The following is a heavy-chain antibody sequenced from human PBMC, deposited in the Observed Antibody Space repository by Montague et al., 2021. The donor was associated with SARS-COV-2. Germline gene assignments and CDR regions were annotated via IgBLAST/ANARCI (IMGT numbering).Heavy chain of an antibody. CDR3: VWVRYCGSGTCLGMDV. V-gene: IGHV4-34*12. CDR2: IIHSAST. CDR1: GDSFSGYY. D-gene: IGHD3-10*01. J-gene: IGHJ6*02. Sequence: SETLSLTCAVSGDSFSGYYWSWILQPPGKGLEWIVEIIHSASTTYNPSLKSRVTMSVDTSTNQFSLKRCSVTAADTAVYYCVWVRYCGSGTCLGMDVWGQGTTVTVSS.